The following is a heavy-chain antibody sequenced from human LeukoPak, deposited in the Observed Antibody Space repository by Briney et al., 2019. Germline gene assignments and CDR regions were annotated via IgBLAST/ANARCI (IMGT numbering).Heavy chain of an antibody. CDR3: ARHEEQTLYS. CDR2: VYHTGST. CDR1: GGSISSSSYS. Sequence: SETLSLTCTVSGGSISSSSYSRVWIRQPPGKGLEWIGTVYHTGSTYYNPSLTSRVTISVDTSKNHFSLKLSSVTAADTAVYYCARHEEQTLYSWGQGTLVTVSS. D-gene: IGHD1-26*01. V-gene: IGHV4-39*01. J-gene: IGHJ4*02.